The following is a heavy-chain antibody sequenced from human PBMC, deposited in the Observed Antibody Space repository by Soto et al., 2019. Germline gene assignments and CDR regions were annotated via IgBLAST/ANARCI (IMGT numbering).Heavy chain of an antibody. V-gene: IGHV3-48*03. D-gene: IGHD6-13*01. CDR2: ISSSGSTI. Sequence: GGSLRLSCAASGFTFSSYEMNWVRQAPWKWLGWVSYISSSGSTIYYADSVKGRFTISRDNAKNSLYLQMNSLRAEDTAVYYCASLSLNIAAPDVWGQGTTVTV. CDR3: ASLSLNIAAPDV. J-gene: IGHJ6*02. CDR1: GFTFSSYE.